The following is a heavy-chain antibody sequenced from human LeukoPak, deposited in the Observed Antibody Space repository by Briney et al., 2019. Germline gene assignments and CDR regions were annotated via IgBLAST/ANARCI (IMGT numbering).Heavy chain of an antibody. CDR2: IYPGDSDT. CDR1: GYSFTTYW. CDR3: ARHTPFDH. J-gene: IGHJ4*02. Sequence: GESLKISCKGPGYSFTTYWIGWVRQMPGKGLEWMGIIYPGDSDTRYGPSFRGQVTISADKSISTAYLQWSSLKASDTAIYYCARHTPFDHWGQGTLVTVSS. V-gene: IGHV5-51*01.